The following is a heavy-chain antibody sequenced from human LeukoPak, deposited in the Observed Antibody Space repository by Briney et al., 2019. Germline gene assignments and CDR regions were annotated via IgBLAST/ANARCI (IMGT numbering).Heavy chain of an antibody. J-gene: IGHJ4*02. Sequence: SETLSLTCAVYGGSFSGYYWSWIRQPPGKGLEWIGEINHSGSTNYNPSLKSRVTISVDTSKNQFSLKLSSVTAADTAVYYCARATYGDYDYWGQGTLVTVSS. CDR1: GGSFSGYY. D-gene: IGHD4-17*01. V-gene: IGHV4-34*01. CDR3: ARATYGDYDY. CDR2: INHSGST.